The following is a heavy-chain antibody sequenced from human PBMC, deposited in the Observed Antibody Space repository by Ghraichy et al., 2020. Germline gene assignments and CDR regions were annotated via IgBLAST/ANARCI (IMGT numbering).Heavy chain of an antibody. CDR2: IIPIFGTA. V-gene: IGHV1-69*05. CDR1: GGTFSSYA. Sequence: SVKVSCKASGGTFSSYAISWVRQAPGQGLEWMGGIIPIFGTANYAQKFQGRVTITTDESTSTAYMELSSLRSEDTAVYYCARDATIFGVVTTDYYYYGMDVWGQGTTVTVSS. CDR3: ARDATIFGVVTTDYYYYGMDV. D-gene: IGHD3-3*01. J-gene: IGHJ6*02.